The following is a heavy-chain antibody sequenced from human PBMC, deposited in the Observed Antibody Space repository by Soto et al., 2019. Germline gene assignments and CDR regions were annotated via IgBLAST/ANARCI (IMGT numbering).Heavy chain of an antibody. J-gene: IGHJ6*02. Sequence: ASVKVSCKASGYTFTSYDINWVRQATGQGLEWMGWMNPNSGNTGYAQKFQGRVTMTRNTSISTAYMELSSLRSDDTAVYYCAREGVAPYYYYGMDVWGQGTMVTVSS. V-gene: IGHV1-8*01. CDR1: GYTFTSYD. D-gene: IGHD5-12*01. CDR2: MNPNSGNT. CDR3: AREGVAPYYYYGMDV.